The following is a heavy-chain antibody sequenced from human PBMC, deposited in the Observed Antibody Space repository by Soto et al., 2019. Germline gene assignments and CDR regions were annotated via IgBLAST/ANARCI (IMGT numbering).Heavy chain of an antibody. Sequence: PSETMSLTCTVSGGSICRYYSSWIRQPPGKGLEWIGYIYYSGSTNYNPSLKSRVTISVDTSKNQFSLKLSSVTAADTAVYYCARDGNYYDSSGSDAFDIWGQGTMVTVSS. CDR3: ARDGNYYDSSGSDAFDI. D-gene: IGHD3-22*01. V-gene: IGHV4-59*12. CDR1: GGSICRYY. CDR2: IYYSGST. J-gene: IGHJ3*02.